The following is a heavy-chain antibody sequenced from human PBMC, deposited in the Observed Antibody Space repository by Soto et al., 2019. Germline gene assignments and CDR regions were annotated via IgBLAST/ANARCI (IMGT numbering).Heavy chain of an antibody. Sequence: QITLRESGPTLVKTTETLTLTCTFSGFSLSTPGVGVCWIRQPPGKALEWLALIYWDDDKRYSPSLKSRVTITKDTSNNQVVLTMGNMDSLDTATYYCANGVSGIGSFDVWGQGTVVTVSS. V-gene: IGHV2-5*02. CDR2: IYWDDDK. D-gene: IGHD3-22*01. CDR1: GFSLSTPGVG. CDR3: ANGVSGIGSFDV. J-gene: IGHJ3*01.